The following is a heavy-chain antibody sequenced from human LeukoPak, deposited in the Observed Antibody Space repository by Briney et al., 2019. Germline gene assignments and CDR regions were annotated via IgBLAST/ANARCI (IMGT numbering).Heavy chain of an antibody. CDR2: ISYDGSQK. CDR3: AKSPLGQQLVQGY. D-gene: IGHD6-13*01. CDR1: EFTFSSYG. V-gene: IGHV3-30*18. Sequence: GGSLRLSCAASEFTFSSYGMHWVRQAPGKGLEWVAVISYDGSQKYYAESVKGRFTISRDNSQSTLYLQMNSLRSEDTAVYYCAKSPLGQQLVQGYWGQGTLVTVSS. J-gene: IGHJ4*02.